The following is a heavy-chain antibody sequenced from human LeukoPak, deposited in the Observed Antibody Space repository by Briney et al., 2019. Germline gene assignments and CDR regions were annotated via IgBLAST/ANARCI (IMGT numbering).Heavy chain of an antibody. D-gene: IGHD1-26*01. CDR1: GFTFITYW. V-gene: IGHV3-7*01. J-gene: IGHJ4*02. CDR3: ARDSGSYAHSRNFDY. CDR2: IKQDGSEK. Sequence: AGGSLRLSCTASGFTFITYWMSWVRQAPGKGLEWVANIKQDGSEKYYVDSVKGRFTISRDNAKNSLYLQMNSLRAEDTAVYYCARDSGSYAHSRNFDYWGQGTLVTVSS.